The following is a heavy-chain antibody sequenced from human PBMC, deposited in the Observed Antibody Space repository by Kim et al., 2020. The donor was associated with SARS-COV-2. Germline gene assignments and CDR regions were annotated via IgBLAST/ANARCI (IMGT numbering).Heavy chain of an antibody. CDR2: ISWDGGST. D-gene: IGHD6-6*01. V-gene: IGHV3-43*01. CDR1: GFTFDDYT. J-gene: IGHJ6*02. CDR3: AKDISPSIAALGHYYGMDV. Sequence: GGSLRLSCAASGFTFDDYTMHWVRQAPGKGLEWVSLISWDGGSTYYADSVKGRFTISRDNSKNSLYLQMNSLRTEDTALYYCAKDISPSIAALGHYYGMDVWGQGTTVTVSS.